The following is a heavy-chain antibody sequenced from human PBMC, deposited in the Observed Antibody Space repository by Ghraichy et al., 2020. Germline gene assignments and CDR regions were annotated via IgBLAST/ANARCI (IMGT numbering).Heavy chain of an antibody. CDR1: GGSFRGYF. D-gene: IGHD3-3*01. Sequence: GGSFRGYFWSWIRQPPGEGLEWIGEINHSGSANYNPSLKSRVTISVDTSKNQFFLNLTSVTAADTAVYYCARGVGYSDFWTAYYYLDYWGQGTLATVSS. CDR3: ARGVGYSDFWTAYYYLDY. V-gene: IGHV4-34*01. J-gene: IGHJ4*02. CDR2: INHSGSA.